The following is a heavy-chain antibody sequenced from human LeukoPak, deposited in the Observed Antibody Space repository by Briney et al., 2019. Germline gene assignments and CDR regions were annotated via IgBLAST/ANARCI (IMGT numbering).Heavy chain of an antibody. CDR1: GGSISSYY. CDR3: AREKNYYDGFDY. V-gene: IGHV4-59*01. CDR2: ITNSGTT. J-gene: IGHJ4*02. D-gene: IGHD3-16*01. Sequence: PSETLSLTCTVSGGSISSYYWSWPGQSPGKGVEWIGYITNSGTTNVNPSLKSPVTISRDTSKNQISLRLSSVTAADTAVYYCAREKNYYDGFDYWGQGILVTVSS.